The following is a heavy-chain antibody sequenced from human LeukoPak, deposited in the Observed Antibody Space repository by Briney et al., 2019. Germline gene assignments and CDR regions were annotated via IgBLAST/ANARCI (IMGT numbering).Heavy chain of an antibody. CDR1: GFNFANHA. Sequence: GGSLRLSCAASGFNFANHAMSWVRQTPGKGPERVSAISGGGDITYYADSVRGRFTISRDNSKDTLFLQMHSLRPGDTAVYYCVREDTPATANYWGQGTLVTISS. D-gene: IGHD2-21*02. J-gene: IGHJ4*02. CDR3: VREDTPATANY. V-gene: IGHV3-23*01. CDR2: ISGGGDIT.